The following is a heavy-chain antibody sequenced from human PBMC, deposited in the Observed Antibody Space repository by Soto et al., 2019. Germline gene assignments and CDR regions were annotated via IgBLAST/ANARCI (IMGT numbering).Heavy chain of an antibody. CDR3: ARLGYCSGGSCRRGNWFDP. D-gene: IGHD2-15*01. V-gene: IGHV1-8*01. Sequence: ASVKVSCKASGDTFTSYEINWVRQATGQGLEWMGWMNPNSGNTGYAQKFQGRVTMTRNTSISTGYMELSSLRSEDTAVYYCARLGYCSGGSCRRGNWFDPWGQGTLVTVSS. CDR1: GDTFTSYE. J-gene: IGHJ5*02. CDR2: MNPNSGNT.